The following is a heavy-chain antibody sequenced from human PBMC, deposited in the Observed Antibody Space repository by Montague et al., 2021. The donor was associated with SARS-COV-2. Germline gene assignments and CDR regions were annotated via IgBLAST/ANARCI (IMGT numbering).Heavy chain of an antibody. CDR3: ARDYTNFDAFDI. V-gene: IGHV3-21*01. CDR2: ISSSSTSI. J-gene: IGHJ3*02. CDR1: GFSFISYD. D-gene: IGHD2-8*01. Sequence: SLRLSCAASGFSFISYDMNWVRQAPGKGLEWVSCISSSSTSIYYADSVKGRVIISRDNTKNLVYLQMNSLRAEDTAVYYCARDYTNFDAFDIWGQGTPVTVSA.